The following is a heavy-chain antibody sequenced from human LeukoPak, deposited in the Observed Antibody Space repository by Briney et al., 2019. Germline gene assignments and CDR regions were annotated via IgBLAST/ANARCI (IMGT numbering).Heavy chain of an antibody. CDR3: ARDYYDSSGYYWGFDP. V-gene: IGHV1-2*02. CDR2: INPNSGGT. CDR1: GYTFTSYG. D-gene: IGHD3-22*01. J-gene: IGHJ5*02. Sequence: ASVKVSCKASGYTFTSYGISWVRQAPGQGLEWMGWINPNSGGTNYAQKFQGRVTMTRDTSISTAYMELSRLRSDDTAVYYCARDYYDSSGYYWGFDPWGQGTLVTVSS.